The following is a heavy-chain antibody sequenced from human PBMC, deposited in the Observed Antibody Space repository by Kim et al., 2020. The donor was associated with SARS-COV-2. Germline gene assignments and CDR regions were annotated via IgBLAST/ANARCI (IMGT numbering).Heavy chain of an antibody. D-gene: IGHD5-18*01. CDR3: AREAHVDTAMGCFDY. CDR2: IKQDGSEK. Sequence: GGSLRLSCAASGFTFSSYWMSWVRQAPGKGLEWVANIKQDGSEKYYVDSVKGRFTISRDNAKNSLYLQMNSLRADDTAVYYCAREAHVDTAMGCFDYWGQGTLVTVSS. J-gene: IGHJ4*02. CDR1: GFTFSSYW. V-gene: IGHV3-7*01.